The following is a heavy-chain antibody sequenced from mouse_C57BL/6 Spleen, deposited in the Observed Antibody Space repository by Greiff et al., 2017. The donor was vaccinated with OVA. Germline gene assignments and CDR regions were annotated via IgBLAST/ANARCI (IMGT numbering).Heavy chain of an antibody. J-gene: IGHJ2*01. D-gene: IGHD4-1*02. CDR2: INYDGSST. Sequence: EVMLVESAGGLVQPGSSMKLSCTASGFTFSDYYMAWVRQVPEKGLEWVANINYDGSSTYYLDSLKSRFIISRDNAKNILYLQMSSLKSEDTATYYGEREAQLGAYFDYWGQGTTLTVSS. CDR3: EREAQLGAYFDY. V-gene: IGHV5-16*01. CDR1: GFTFSDYY.